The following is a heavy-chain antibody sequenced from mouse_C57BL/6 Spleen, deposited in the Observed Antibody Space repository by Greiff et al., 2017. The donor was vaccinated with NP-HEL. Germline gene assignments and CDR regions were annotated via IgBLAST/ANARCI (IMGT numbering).Heavy chain of an antibody. V-gene: IGHV1-61*01. CDR3: ARRWYSPSMRRWYFDV. CDR1: GYTFTSYW. Sequence: VQLQQSGAELVRPGSSVKLSCKASGYTFTSYWMDWVKQRPGQGLEWIGNIYPSDSETHYNQKFKDNATLTVDKSSSTSYMQLSSLTSEYSAVYYCARRWYSPSMRRWYFDVGGTGTTVTVSS. D-gene: IGHD1-1*02. J-gene: IGHJ1*03. CDR2: IYPSDSET.